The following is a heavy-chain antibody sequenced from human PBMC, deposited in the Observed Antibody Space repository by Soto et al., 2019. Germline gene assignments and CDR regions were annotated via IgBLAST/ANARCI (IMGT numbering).Heavy chain of an antibody. Sequence: GGSLRLSCAASGFTFSNAWMSWFRQAPGKGLEWVGRIKSKTDGGTTDYAAPVKGRFTISRDDSKNTLYLQMNSLKTEDTAVYYCTTRIWFGELLRYMDVWGKGTTVTVSS. D-gene: IGHD3-10*01. CDR3: TTRIWFGELLRYMDV. CDR1: GFTFSNAW. V-gene: IGHV3-15*01. CDR2: IKSKTDGGTT. J-gene: IGHJ6*03.